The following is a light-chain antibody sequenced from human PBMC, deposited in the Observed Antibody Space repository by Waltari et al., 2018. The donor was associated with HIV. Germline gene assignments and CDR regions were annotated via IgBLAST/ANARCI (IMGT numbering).Light chain of an antibody. CDR1: QSVLFSSNNKNY. J-gene: IGKJ3*01. CDR2: WAS. Sequence: DIVMTQSPDSLAVSLGERATIHRKSSQSVLFSSNNKNYLAWYQQKPGQPPKLLIYWASTRESGVPDRFSGSGSGTDFTLTISSLQAEDVAVYYCQQYYTTPWRFGPGTKVDIK. V-gene: IGKV4-1*01. CDR3: QQYYTTPWR.